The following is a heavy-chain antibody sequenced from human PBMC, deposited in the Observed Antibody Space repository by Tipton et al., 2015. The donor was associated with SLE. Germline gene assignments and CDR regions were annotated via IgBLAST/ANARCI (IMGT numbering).Heavy chain of an antibody. CDR3: ARDTYYAFDY. J-gene: IGHJ4*02. V-gene: IGHV4-34*01. CDR1: GGSFSGYY. Sequence: LRLSCAVYGGSFSGYYWSWIRQPPGKGLEWIGEINHSGSTNYKPSLKSRVTISVDTSKNQFSLKLTSVTAADTAVYYCARDTYYAFDYWGQGRLVTVSS. CDR2: INHSGST. D-gene: IGHD3-10*01.